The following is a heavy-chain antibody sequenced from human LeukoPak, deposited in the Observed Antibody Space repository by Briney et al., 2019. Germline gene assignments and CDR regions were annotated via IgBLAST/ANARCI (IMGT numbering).Heavy chain of an antibody. V-gene: IGHV3-21*01. CDR3: ARGRGSSGYYYFDY. D-gene: IGHD3-22*01. CDR1: GFTFSSYS. CDR2: ISSSSSYI. J-gene: IGHJ4*02. Sequence: NPGGSLRLSCAASGFTFSSYSMNWVRQAPGKGLEWVSSISSSSSYIYYADSVKGRFTISRDNAKNSLYLQMNSLRAEDTAVYYCARGRGSSGYYYFDYWDQGTLVTVSS.